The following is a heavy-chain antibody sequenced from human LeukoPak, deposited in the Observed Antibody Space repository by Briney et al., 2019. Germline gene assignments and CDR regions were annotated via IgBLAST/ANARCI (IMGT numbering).Heavy chain of an antibody. D-gene: IGHD3-3*01. J-gene: IGHJ4*02. V-gene: IGHV3-74*01. CDR2: INNDGSTT. Sequence: GGSLRLSCAASGFTFSNYWMHWVRQAPGKGLVWVSRINNDGSTTNYADSVKGRFTISRDNAKNTLYPQMNSLRAEDTAVYYCVRLLDLDYWGQGTLVTVSS. CDR3: VRLLDLDY. CDR1: GFTFSNYW.